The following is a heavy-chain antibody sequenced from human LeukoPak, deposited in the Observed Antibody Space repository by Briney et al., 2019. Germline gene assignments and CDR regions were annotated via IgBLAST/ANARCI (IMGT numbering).Heavy chain of an antibody. CDR2: ISSSSSYI. J-gene: IGHJ4*02. CDR1: GFTFSSYS. Sequence: GGSLRLSCAAPGFTFSSYSMNWVRQAPGKGLEWVSSISSSSSYIYYADSVKGRFTISRDNAKNSLYLQMNSLRAEDTAVYYCARDAQVDSFDYWGQGTLVTVSS. D-gene: IGHD5-12*01. V-gene: IGHV3-21*01. CDR3: ARDAQVDSFDY.